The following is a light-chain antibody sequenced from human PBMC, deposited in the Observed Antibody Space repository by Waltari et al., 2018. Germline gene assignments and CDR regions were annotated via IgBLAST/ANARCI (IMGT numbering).Light chain of an antibody. CDR2: QNT. V-gene: IGLV3-1*01. Sequence: SYEVTQPPSVSVSPGQTASVTCSGDELGSKYTSWYQQRPGQSPVVVIYQNTKWPSWIPERFSGSNSGNTATLTISGTQAMDEADYYCQAWDSTIAVFGGGTKLTVL. CDR1: ELGSKY. J-gene: IGLJ2*01. CDR3: QAWDSTIAV.